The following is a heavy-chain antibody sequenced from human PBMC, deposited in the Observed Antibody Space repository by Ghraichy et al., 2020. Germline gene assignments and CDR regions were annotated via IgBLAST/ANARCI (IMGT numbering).Heavy chain of an antibody. CDR3: ARGAARNFDY. J-gene: IGHJ4*02. CDR2: TYYRSKWYN. Sequence: SETLSLTCAISGDTVSSNSAAWNWIRQSPSRGLEWLGRTYYRSKWYNDYAVSVKSRITISADTSKNQFSLQLNSVTPEDTAVYYCARGAARNFDYWGQGTLVTVSS. V-gene: IGHV6-1*01. CDR1: GDTVSSNSAA.